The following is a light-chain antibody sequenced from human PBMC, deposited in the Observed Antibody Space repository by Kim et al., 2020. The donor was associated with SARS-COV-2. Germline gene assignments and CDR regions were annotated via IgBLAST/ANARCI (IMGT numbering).Light chain of an antibody. J-gene: IGKJ2*01. CDR1: QSVRSN. V-gene: IGKV3-11*01. Sequence: LSLSPGERATLSCRASQSVRSNLAWYQQKAGQAPRLLIYDASNRATGIPARFSGSGSGTDFTLTISSLEPEDFAVYYCQQRTNWYTFGQGTKLEI. CDR3: QQRTNWYT. CDR2: DAS.